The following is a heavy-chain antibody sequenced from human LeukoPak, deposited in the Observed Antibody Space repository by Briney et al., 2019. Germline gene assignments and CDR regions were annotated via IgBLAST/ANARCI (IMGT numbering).Heavy chain of an antibody. V-gene: IGHV4-59*08. D-gene: IGHD1-26*01. Sequence: SETLSLTCTVSGGSLTGYYWSWIRQPPGKGLEWIGYIYYSGSTNYNPSLKSRVTISVDTSKNQFSLKLSSVTAADTAVYYCARGPTTLPYYFDYWGQGTLVTVSS. CDR1: GGSLTGYY. CDR2: IYYSGST. CDR3: ARGPTTLPYYFDY. J-gene: IGHJ4*02.